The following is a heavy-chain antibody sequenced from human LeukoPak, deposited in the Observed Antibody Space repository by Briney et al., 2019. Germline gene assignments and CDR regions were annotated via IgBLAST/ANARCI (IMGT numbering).Heavy chain of an antibody. V-gene: IGHV4-34*01. CDR2: INHSEST. CDR1: GGSFSGYY. J-gene: IGHJ4*02. CDR3: ARGGYDFWSGYSAHPSFDY. D-gene: IGHD3-3*01. Sequence: SETLSLTCAVYGGSFSGYYWSWIRQPPGKGLEWIGEINHSESTNYNPSLKSRVTISVDTSKNQFSLKLSSVTAADTAVYYCARGGYDFWSGYSAHPSFDYWGQGTLVTVSS.